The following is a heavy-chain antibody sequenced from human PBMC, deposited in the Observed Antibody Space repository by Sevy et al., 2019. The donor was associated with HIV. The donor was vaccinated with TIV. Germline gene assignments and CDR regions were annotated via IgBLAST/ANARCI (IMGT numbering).Heavy chain of an antibody. Sequence: GGSLRLSCAASGFTFSSYSMNWVRQAPGKGLEWVSYISSSSSTIYYADSVKGRFTISRDNAKNSLYLQMNSLRAEDTAVYYCARDDSDGDYRYYYYGMDVWGQGTTVTVSS. CDR1: GFTFSSYS. CDR3: ARDDSDGDYRYYYYGMDV. V-gene: IGHV3-48*01. J-gene: IGHJ6*02. CDR2: ISSSSSTI. D-gene: IGHD4-17*01.